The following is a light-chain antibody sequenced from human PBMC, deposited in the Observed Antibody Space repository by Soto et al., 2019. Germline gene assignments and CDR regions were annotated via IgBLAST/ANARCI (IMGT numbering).Light chain of an antibody. CDR3: QQYSSWLWT. J-gene: IGKJ1*01. V-gene: IGKV3-15*01. CDR2: GAS. Sequence: ILWTQSPSILSVSPGERATLSCRASQSVGTKLAWYKQTRGQAPRLLIYGASNRATGVPARFSGSVSGTDFTLTISSLQSEDFAVYYCQQYSSWLWTFGQGTKVDIK. CDR1: QSVGTK.